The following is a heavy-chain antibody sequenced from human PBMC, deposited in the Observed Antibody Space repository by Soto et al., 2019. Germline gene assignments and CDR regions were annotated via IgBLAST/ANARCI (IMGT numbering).Heavy chain of an antibody. V-gene: IGHV4-59*01. CDR3: ARIPRDSHGWYHHDY. Sequence: QVQLQESGPGLVKPSETLSLTCTVSGGSIDTYYWSWIRQPPGKGLEWIGYIYYSGSTNDNPSLKSRVTISLDTSKNQFSLNLNSVTAADTAVYDCARIPRDSHGWYHHDYWGQGTLVTVSS. J-gene: IGHJ4*02. CDR1: GGSIDTYY. CDR2: IYYSGST. D-gene: IGHD6-19*01.